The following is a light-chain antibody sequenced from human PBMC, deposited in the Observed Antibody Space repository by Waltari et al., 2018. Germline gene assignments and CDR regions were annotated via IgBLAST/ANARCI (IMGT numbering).Light chain of an antibody. Sequence: DIQMTLSPSSLSTSVADRVNITCQASQDISNYLNWYQQKPGKAPKLLIYDASNLETGVPSRFSGSGSGTDFTFTISSLQPEDIATYYCQQYDNLLFTFGPGTKVDIK. CDR2: DAS. J-gene: IGKJ3*01. CDR3: QQYDNLLFT. CDR1: QDISNY. V-gene: IGKV1-33*01.